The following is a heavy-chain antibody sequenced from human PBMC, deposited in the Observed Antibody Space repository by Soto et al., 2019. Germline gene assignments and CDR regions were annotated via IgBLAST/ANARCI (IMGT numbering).Heavy chain of an antibody. V-gene: IGHV1-8*01. CDR3: ARGLEWSRSLDP. D-gene: IGHD3-3*01. CDR2: MNPNSGNT. J-gene: IGHJ5*02. Sequence: QVQLVQSGAEVKKPGASVKVSCKASGYTFTRYDINWVRQATGQGLEWMGWMNPNSGNTGYAQKFQGRVTMTRNTSISTAYMELSSLRSEDTAGYYCARGLEWSRSLDPWGQGTLVTVSS. CDR1: GYTFTRYD.